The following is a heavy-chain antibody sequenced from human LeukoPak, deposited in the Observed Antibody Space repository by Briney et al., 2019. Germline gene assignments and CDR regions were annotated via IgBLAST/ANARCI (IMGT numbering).Heavy chain of an antibody. CDR3: AWIIAAAADDAFDI. Sequence: VXVSCKASGYTFTXYAMHWVRQAPGQRLEWMGWINAGNGNTKYSQKFQGRVTITRDTSASTAYMELSSLRSEDTAVYYCAWIIAAAADDAFDIWGQGTMVTVSS. CDR1: GYTFTXYA. D-gene: IGHD6-13*01. J-gene: IGHJ3*02. V-gene: IGHV1-3*01. CDR2: INAGNGNT.